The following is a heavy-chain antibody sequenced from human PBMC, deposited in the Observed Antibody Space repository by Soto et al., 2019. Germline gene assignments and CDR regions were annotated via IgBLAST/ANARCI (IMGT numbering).Heavy chain of an antibody. CDR2: ISAHNGNT. V-gene: IGHV1-18*01. Sequence: QVHLVQSGAAVKKPGASVKVSCKGSGYGFTTYGITWVRQAPGQGLEWMAWISAHNGNTNYAQELQGRVTVTRDTSTSTAYMELRSLRSDDTAVYYCARGRYGDYWGQGALVTVSS. J-gene: IGHJ4*02. CDR1: GYGFTTYG. CDR3: ARGRYGDY. D-gene: IGHD1-1*01.